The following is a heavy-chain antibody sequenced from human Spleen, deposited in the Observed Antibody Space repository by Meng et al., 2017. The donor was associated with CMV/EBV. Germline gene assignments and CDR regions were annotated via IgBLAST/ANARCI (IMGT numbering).Heavy chain of an antibody. Sequence: SETLSLTCGVYGGSFSGHYWTWIRQPPGKGLEWIGQTNDSEDTNYNPSLKSRVTISVDTSNNQFSLNLTSVTAADTAIYYCARDSIMAGRPGIDHWGQGTLVTVSS. D-gene: IGHD6-6*01. J-gene: IGHJ4*02. CDR3: ARDSIMAGRPGIDH. CDR1: GGSFSGHY. CDR2: TNDSEDT. V-gene: IGHV4-34*01.